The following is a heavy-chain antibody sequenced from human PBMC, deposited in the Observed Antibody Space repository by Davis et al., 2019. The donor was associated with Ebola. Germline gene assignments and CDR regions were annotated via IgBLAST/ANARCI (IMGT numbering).Heavy chain of an antibody. V-gene: IGHV5-51*01. CDR3: AGLVAARWYFDL. CDR1: GYSFTSYW. J-gene: IGHJ2*01. CDR2: IYPGDSDT. Sequence: GESLKISCKGSGYSFTSYWIGWVRQLPGKGLEWMGIIYPGDSDTKYSPSFQGQVTISAEKSISTAYLQWSSLKASDTAMYYCAGLVAARWYFDLWGRGTLVTVSS. D-gene: IGHD2-15*01.